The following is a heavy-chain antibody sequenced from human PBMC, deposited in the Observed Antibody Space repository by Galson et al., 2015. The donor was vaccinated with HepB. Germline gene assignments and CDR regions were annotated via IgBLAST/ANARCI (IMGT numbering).Heavy chain of an antibody. D-gene: IGHD3-10*01. CDR1: GFPFSNYA. Sequence: SLRLSCAASGFPFSNYATHWVRQTPGKGLEWMTVILHDAHNRYYADSVEGRFTVSRDNSKNPVYLQMNSLSPEDTAMYYCARRAGASGGFSFDYWGQGSLVTVSS. J-gene: IGHJ4*02. CDR2: ILHDAHNR. V-gene: IGHV3-30*04. CDR3: ARRAGASGGFSFDY.